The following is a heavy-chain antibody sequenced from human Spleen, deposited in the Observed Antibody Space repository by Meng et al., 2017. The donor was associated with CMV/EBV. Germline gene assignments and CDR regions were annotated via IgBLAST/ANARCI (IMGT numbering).Heavy chain of an antibody. J-gene: IGHJ4*02. CDR3: ATTVTTAFDY. CDR2: IYYSGST. V-gene: IGHV4-30-4*08. CDR1: GGPISSGDYY. Sequence: GHLKGPGPGLLKPSPTLSLTCTVAGGPISSGDYYWSWIRQPPGKGLEWIGYIYYSGSTYYNPSLKSRVTISVDTSKNQFSLKLSSVTAADTAVYYCATTVTTAFDYWGQGTLVTVSS. D-gene: IGHD4-11*01.